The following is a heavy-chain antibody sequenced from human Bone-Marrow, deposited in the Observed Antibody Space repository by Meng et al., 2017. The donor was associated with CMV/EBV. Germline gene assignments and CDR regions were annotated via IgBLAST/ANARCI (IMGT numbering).Heavy chain of an antibody. Sequence: LRLSCAVYGGSFSGYYWSWIRQPPGKGLEWIGEINHSGSTNYNPSLKSRVTISVDTSKNQFPLKLSSVTTADTAVYCCARGLIVVTREYYYYGMAVWGQGPMVTVSS. D-gene: IGHD2-21*02. CDR3: ARGLIVVTREYYYYGMAV. CDR2: INHSGST. V-gene: IGHV4-34*01. CDR1: GGSFSGYY. J-gene: IGHJ6*01.